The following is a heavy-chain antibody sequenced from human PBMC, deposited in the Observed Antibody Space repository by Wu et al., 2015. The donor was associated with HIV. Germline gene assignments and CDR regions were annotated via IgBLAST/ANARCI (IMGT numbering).Heavy chain of an antibody. Sequence: QVQLVQSGAEVKKPGSSVKVSCEASGSTFTNYAINWVRQAPGQGLEWMGGILPTMGTANYAQKYQGRVTITTDKSTSTVYMDMSSLRSEDTAVYYCARDGGDHWGQGTLITVSS. CDR1: GSTFTNYA. J-gene: IGHJ4*01. CDR3: ARDGGDH. D-gene: IGHD3-16*01. CDR2: ILPTMGTA. V-gene: IGHV1-69*05.